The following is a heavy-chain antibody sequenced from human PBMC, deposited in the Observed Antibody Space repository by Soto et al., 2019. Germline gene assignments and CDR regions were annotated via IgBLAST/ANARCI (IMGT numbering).Heavy chain of an antibody. V-gene: IGHV2-70*01. CDR3: ARMVHDYGDYYYYGMDV. D-gene: IGHD4-17*01. CDR1: GFSLRPSGMG. J-gene: IGHJ6*02. CDR2: IDWDEDK. Sequence: SGPTLVNPTQTLTLTCTFSGFSLRPSGMGVGWIRQPPGKALEWLALIDWDEDKYYSTSLKTKLTISKDTSKNQVVLTMTNMDPVDTATYYCARMVHDYGDYYYYGMDVWGQGTTVTVSS.